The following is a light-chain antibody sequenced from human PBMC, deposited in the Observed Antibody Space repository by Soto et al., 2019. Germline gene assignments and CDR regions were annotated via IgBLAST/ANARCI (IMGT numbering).Light chain of an antibody. CDR3: AAWDDSLNGLV. CDR2: YDD. J-gene: IGLJ2*01. V-gene: IGLV1-36*01. Sequence: QSVLTQPPSVSEAPRQRVTISCSGSSSNIGNNAVNWYQQLPGKAPKLLIYYDDLLPSGVSDRFSGSKSGTSASLAISGLQSEYEAAYYCAAWDDSLNGLVFGGGTKLTVL. CDR1: SSNIGNNA.